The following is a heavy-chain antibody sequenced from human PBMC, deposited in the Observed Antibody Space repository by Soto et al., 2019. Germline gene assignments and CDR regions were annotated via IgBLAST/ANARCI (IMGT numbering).Heavy chain of an antibody. CDR2: ITPIFGTA. V-gene: IGHV1-69*01. D-gene: IGHD6-6*01. CDR3: ARRTQYSLV. J-gene: IGHJ6*02. CDR1: GATFSSYA. Sequence: SVRVSCEASGATFSSYAIIWVRQAPLQGLEWMGGITPIFGTANYAQKFQGRVTITAKASTRIAYMELGSLSSEDTAVYHCARRTQYSLVWGQGTTVTVSS.